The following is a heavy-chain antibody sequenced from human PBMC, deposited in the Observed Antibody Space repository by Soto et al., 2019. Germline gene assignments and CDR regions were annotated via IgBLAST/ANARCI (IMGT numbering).Heavy chain of an antibody. J-gene: IGHJ4*02. CDR2: LNGSGGST. D-gene: IGHD3-10*01. CDR3: ARGFSAGKGSPPDY. Sequence: GSLRLSGAASVFTFSNYAMTWVRQAPGKGLEWVSGLNGSGGSTSSADSVKGRFAISKDNSKNTLYLQMNSLRDGDTAVYYCARGFSAGKGSPPDYWGQGTLVTVS. CDR1: VFTFSNYA. V-gene: IGHV3-23*01.